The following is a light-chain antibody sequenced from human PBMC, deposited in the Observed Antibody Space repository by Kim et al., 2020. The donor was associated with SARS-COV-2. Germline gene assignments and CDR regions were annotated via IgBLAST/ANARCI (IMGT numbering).Light chain of an antibody. CDR2: GAS. V-gene: IGKV3-15*01. CDR1: QSVSNN. Sequence: VSPGERAPLSCRASQSVSNNLAWYQQKPGQAPRLLIYGASTRATDIPARFSGSGSGTEFTFTITSLQSEDFAVYYCQQYNNWPPYTFGQGTKLEI. J-gene: IGKJ2*01. CDR3: QQYNNWPPYT.